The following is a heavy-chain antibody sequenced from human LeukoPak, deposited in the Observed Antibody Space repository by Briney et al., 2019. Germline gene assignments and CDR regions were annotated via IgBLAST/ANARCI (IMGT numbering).Heavy chain of an antibody. Sequence: SETLSLTCAVYGGSISGYYWSWIRQPPGKGLEWIGEINHSGSTNYNPSLKSRVTISVDTSKNQFSLKLSSVTAADTAVYYCARSPRITGTRPAKVNLVDYWGQGTLVTVSS. CDR3: ARSPRITGTRPAKVNLVDY. CDR1: GGSISGYY. D-gene: IGHD1-7*01. V-gene: IGHV4-34*01. CDR2: INHSGST. J-gene: IGHJ4*02.